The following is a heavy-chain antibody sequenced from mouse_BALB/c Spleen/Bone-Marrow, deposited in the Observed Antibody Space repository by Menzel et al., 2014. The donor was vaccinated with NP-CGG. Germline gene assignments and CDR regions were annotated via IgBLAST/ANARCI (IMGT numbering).Heavy chain of an antibody. CDR3: ARYYRYDYAMDY. Sequence: EVKLVESGGGLVQPGGSRKLSCAASGFTFXSFGMHWVRQAPEKGLEWVAYISSGSSTIYYADTVKGRFTISRDNPKNTLFLQMTSLRSEDTAMYYCARYYRYDYAMDYWGQGTSVTVSS. CDR2: ISSGSSTI. D-gene: IGHD2-14*01. V-gene: IGHV5-17*02. CDR1: GFTFXSFG. J-gene: IGHJ4*01.